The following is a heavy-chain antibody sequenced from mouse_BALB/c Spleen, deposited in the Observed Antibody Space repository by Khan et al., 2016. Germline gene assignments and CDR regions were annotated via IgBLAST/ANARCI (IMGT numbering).Heavy chain of an antibody. D-gene: IGHD2-2*01. CDR3: NAIYYGNDVYFDY. V-gene: IGHV14-4*02. CDR1: VFNIKDYY. CDR2: IDPENGDT. Sequence: VQLKESGAELVRSGASVKLSCTASVFNIKDYYMHWVKQRPEQGLEWIGWIDPENGDTEYAPKFQGKATMTADTSSNAAYLQFSSLTSEDSAFYYCNAIYYGNDVYFDYWGQGTTLTVSS. J-gene: IGHJ2*01.